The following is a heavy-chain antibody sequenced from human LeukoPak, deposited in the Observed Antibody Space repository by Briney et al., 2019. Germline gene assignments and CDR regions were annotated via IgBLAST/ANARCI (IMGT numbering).Heavy chain of an antibody. CDR1: GFTFNRDW. V-gene: IGHV3-7*01. CDR2: IKEDGSEK. Sequence: GGSLRLSCAASGFTFNRDWTAWVRQAPGKGLEWVANIKEDGSEKNYVDSVKGRFTISRDDAVNSVYLQMNDLRAEDTGVYYCATKEPSTSGWSYWGQGTLVTVSS. CDR3: ATKEPSTSGWSY. D-gene: IGHD6-19*01. J-gene: IGHJ4*02.